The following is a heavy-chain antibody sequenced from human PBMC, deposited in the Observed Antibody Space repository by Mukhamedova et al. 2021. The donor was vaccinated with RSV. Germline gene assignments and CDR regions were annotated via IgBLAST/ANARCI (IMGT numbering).Heavy chain of an antibody. V-gene: IGHV3-23*03. Sequence: STPYYADFVKGRFTISRDNSKNTVHLQMTSLRVEDTAVYFCARDGSGYYPSWGQGTLVAVSS. CDR3: ARDGSGYYPS. D-gene: IGHD3-3*01. CDR2: STP. J-gene: IGHJ4*02.